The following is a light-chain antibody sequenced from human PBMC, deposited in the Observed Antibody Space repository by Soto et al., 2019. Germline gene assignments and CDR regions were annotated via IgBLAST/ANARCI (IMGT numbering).Light chain of an antibody. CDR2: DVS. J-gene: IGKJ1*01. CDR1: QNIERW. V-gene: IGKV1-5*01. CDR3: QHYNSYGT. Sequence: IQMTQSPSSLSASVGDRVTITCRASQNIERWLAWYQQKPGKAPKLLLYDVSSLEGGVPSRFSASGSETDFALTISSLQPGDFATYFCQHYNSYGTFGQGTKVDIK.